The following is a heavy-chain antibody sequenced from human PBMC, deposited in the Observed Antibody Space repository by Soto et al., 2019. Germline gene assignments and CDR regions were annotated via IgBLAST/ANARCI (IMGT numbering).Heavy chain of an antibody. J-gene: IGHJ5*02. V-gene: IGHV1-69*13. D-gene: IGHD2-2*01. CDR2: IIPIFGTA. Sequence: GASVKVSCKASGGTFSSYAISWVRQAPGQGLEWMGGIIPIFGTANYAQKFQGRVTITADESTSTAYMELRSLRSDDTAVYYCARGVGYCSSTSCYYWFDPWGQGTLVTVSS. CDR1: GGTFSSYA. CDR3: ARGVGYCSSTSCYYWFDP.